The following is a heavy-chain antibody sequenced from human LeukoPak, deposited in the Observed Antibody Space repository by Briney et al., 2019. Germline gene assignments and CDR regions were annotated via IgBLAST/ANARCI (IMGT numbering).Heavy chain of an antibody. CDR2: IYYSGST. D-gene: IGHD1-26*01. CDR1: GGSISSYY. V-gene: IGHV4-59*01. CDR3: ARDMRGSLYYFDY. Sequence: SETPCLTCTVSGGSISSYYWSWIRQPPGKGLEWIGYIYYSGSTNYNPSLKSRVTISVDTSKNQFSLKLSSVTAADTAVYYCARDMRGSLYYFDYWGQGTLVTVSS. J-gene: IGHJ4*02.